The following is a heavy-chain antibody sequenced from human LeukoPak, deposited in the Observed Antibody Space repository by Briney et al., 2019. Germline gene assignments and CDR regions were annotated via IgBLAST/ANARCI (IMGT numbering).Heavy chain of an antibody. Sequence: SETLSLTCTVSGGSISSGGYYWSWIRQHPGKGLEWIGYIYYSGSTYYNPSLKSRVTISVDTSKNQFSLKLSSVTAADTAVYYCARGDSCSSSWKGNWFDPWGQGTLVTVSS. CDR1: GGSISSGGYY. V-gene: IGHV4-31*03. J-gene: IGHJ5*02. D-gene: IGHD6-13*01. CDR3: ARGDSCSSSWKGNWFDP. CDR2: IYYSGST.